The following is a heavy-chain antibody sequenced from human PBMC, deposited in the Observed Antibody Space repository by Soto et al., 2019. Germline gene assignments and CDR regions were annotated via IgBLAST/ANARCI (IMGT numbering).Heavy chain of an antibody. CDR2: ISGYNGDT. V-gene: IGHV1-18*04. D-gene: IGHD2-8*01. CDR3: AKNGQPPYYYYGMDV. J-gene: IGHJ6*02. CDR1: GYTFTSYY. Sequence: ASVKVSCKALGYTFTSYYMHWVRQAPGHGLEWMGWISGYNGDTNYAQKFQGRVTMTVDTSTTTAFMELTSLTSDDRAVYYCAKNGQPPYYYYGMDVWGQGTTVTVSS.